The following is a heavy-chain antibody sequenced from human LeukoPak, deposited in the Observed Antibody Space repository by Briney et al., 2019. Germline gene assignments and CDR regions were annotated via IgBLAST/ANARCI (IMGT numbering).Heavy chain of an antibody. CDR2: ISSYTIT. V-gene: IGHV3-48*01. Sequence: PGGALRLSCAAGGFSFSSYSMNWVRQAPGKRVEGIAYISSYTITYYTDCVKGGFTISTDNAKKSLNLQMNSLRAEDTAVYYCARSGHSNGRYYFDYWGLGALVTVSS. J-gene: IGHJ4*02. CDR1: GFSFSSYS. CDR3: ARSGHSNGRYYFDY. D-gene: IGHD3-22*01.